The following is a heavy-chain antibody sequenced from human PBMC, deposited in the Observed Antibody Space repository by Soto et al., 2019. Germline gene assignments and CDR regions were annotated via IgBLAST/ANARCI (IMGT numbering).Heavy chain of an antibody. D-gene: IGHD1-26*01. V-gene: IGHV4-34*01. CDR2: INHSGST. CDR1: GGCITRYS. Sequence: SDTCRVGGGCITRYSPNWIRKTPGKGLEWIGEINHSGSTNYNPSLKSRVTISVDTSKNQFSLKLSSVTAADTAVYYCARDFVYSGSYSERDYHYYGMDVWCQGTTVTVSS. J-gene: IGHJ6*02. CDR3: ARDFVYSGSYSERDYHYYGMDV.